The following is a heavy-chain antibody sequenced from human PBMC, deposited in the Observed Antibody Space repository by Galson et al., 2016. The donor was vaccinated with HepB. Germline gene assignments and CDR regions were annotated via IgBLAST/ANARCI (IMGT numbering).Heavy chain of an antibody. Sequence: SLRLSCAASGFTLSSFWMHWVRQAPGKGLVWVSRINSDGSSTGYADSVKGRFTTSRDNAKNTLYLQMNSLRAEDTAVYYCARENYHGSGSDNFDHWGQGTLVTVSS. CDR1: GFTLSSFW. D-gene: IGHD3-10*01. CDR2: INSDGSST. V-gene: IGHV3-74*01. J-gene: IGHJ4*02. CDR3: ARENYHGSGSDNFDH.